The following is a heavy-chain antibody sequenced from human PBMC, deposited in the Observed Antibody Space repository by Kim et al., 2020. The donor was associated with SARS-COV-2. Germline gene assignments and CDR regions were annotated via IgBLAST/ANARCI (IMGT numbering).Heavy chain of an antibody. CDR2: FSGSGGST. CDR3: AKGYGSGSPSHFDY. D-gene: IGHD3-10*01. Sequence: GGSLRLSCAASGFTFSSYAMTWVRQAPGKGLEWVSAFSGSGGSTYYADSVKGRFTISRDNSKNTLYLQMNSLRAEDTAVYYCAKGYGSGSPSHFDYWGQGTLVTVSS. CDR1: GFTFSSYA. J-gene: IGHJ4*02. V-gene: IGHV3-23*01.